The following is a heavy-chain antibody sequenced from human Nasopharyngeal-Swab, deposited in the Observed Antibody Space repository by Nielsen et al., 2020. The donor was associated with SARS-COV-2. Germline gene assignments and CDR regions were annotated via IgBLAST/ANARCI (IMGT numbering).Heavy chain of an antibody. Sequence: WIRQPPGKGLEWVANIKQDGSNKYYADSVKGRFTISRDNSKNTLYLQMNSLRAEDTAVYYCARDAGGGAHFDYWGQGTLVTVSS. V-gene: IGHV3-33*01. D-gene: IGHD2-15*01. J-gene: IGHJ4*02. CDR3: ARDAGGGAHFDY. CDR2: IKQDGSNK.